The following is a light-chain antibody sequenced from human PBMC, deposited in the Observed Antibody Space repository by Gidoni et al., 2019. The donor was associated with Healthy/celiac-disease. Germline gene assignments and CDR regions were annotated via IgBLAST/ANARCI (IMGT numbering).Light chain of an antibody. CDR1: QSISSW. V-gene: IGKV1-5*01. Sequence: DIQMTQSPSTLSASVGDRVTITCRASQSISSWLAWYQQKPGKAPKLLIYDASSLESGVPSRFSGSGSGTEFTLTNSSLQPDDFATYYCQQYNSYSATFGQGTKVEIK. CDR2: DAS. J-gene: IGKJ1*01. CDR3: QQYNSYSAT.